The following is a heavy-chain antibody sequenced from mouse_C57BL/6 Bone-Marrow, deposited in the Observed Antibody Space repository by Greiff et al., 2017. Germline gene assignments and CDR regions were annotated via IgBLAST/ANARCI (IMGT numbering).Heavy chain of an antibody. J-gene: IGHJ3*01. V-gene: IGHV2-9-1*01. Sequence: VKVVESGPGLVAPSQSLSITCTVSGFSLTSYAISWVRQPPGKGLEWLGVIWTGGGTHYNSALKSRLSISKDKYKSQVFLKMNSLQTDDTAMYDCARIQTGTWFAYWGQGTLVTVSA. D-gene: IGHD4-1*01. CDR3: ARIQTGTWFAY. CDR1: GFSLTSYA. CDR2: IWTGGGT.